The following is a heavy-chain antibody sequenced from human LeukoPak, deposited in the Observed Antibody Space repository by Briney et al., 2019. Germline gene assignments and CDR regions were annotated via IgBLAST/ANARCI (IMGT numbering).Heavy chain of an antibody. CDR1: GGSISSYY. D-gene: IGHD3-3*01. CDR3: TTALNLEWLYYYGMDV. V-gene: IGHV3-15*01. Sequence: ETLSLTCTVSGGSISSYYWSWIRQPPGKGLEWVGRIKSKTDGGTTDYAAPVKGRFTISGDDSKNTLYLQMNSLKTEDTAVYYCTTALNLEWLYYYGMDVWGQGTTVTVSS. J-gene: IGHJ6*02. CDR2: IKSKTDGGTT.